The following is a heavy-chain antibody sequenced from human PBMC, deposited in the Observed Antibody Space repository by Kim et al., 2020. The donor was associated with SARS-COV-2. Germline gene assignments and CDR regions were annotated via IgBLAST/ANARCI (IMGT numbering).Heavy chain of an antibody. Sequence: YHPYLKSRVTLSVDTSKNQFSLKLSSGTAADTAVYYCAREGGSGSYLVDYWGQGTLVTVSS. V-gene: IGHV4-31*02. J-gene: IGHJ4*02. CDR3: AREGGSGSYLVDY. D-gene: IGHD3-10*01.